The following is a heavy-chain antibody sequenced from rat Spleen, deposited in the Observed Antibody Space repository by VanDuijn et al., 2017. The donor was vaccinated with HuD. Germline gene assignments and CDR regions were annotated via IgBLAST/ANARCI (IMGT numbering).Heavy chain of an antibody. CDR1: GVTLTRYH. CDR3: TRDDY. CDR2: IWGNGKT. V-gene: IGHV2-13*01. Sequence: QVQLKESGPGLVQPSQTLSLTCTVSGVTLTRYHVHWVRQPPGKGLEWMGVIWGNGKTNYNSALKSRLSISRDTSKSQVFLKMNSLQTEDTAIYFCTRDDYWGQGVMVTVSS. J-gene: IGHJ2*01.